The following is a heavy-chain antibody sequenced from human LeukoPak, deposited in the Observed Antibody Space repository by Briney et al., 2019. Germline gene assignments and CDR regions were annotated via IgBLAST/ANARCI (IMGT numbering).Heavy chain of an antibody. D-gene: IGHD3-22*01. Sequence: PSETLSLTCAVSGGSISTDNWWTWVRQPPGKGLEWIGEVYHRGSANYNPSLKSRVTISVDKSKNQFSLKLTSVTAADTALYYCATRNYYDSTGYYNYWGQGTLVTVSS. V-gene: IGHV4-4*02. J-gene: IGHJ4*02. CDR2: VYHRGSA. CDR3: ATRNYYDSTGYYNY. CDR1: GGSISTDNW.